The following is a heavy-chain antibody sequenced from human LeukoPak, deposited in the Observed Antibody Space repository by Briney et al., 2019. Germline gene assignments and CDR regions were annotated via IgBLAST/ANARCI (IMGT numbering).Heavy chain of an antibody. J-gene: IGHJ3*02. V-gene: IGHV3-20*04. CDR2: INWNGGST. CDR3: ARGEDGSGSYYNAFDI. CDR1: GFTFDDYG. Sequence: PGGSLRLSCAASGFTFDDYGMSWVRQAPGKGLEWVSGINWNGGSTGYADSVKGRFTISRDNAKNSLYLQMNSLRAEDTALYYCARGEDGSGSYYNAFDIWGQGTMVTVSS. D-gene: IGHD3-10*01.